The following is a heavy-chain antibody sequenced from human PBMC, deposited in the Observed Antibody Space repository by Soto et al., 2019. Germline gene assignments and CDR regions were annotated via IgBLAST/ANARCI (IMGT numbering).Heavy chain of an antibody. Sequence: QVQLVESGGGVVQPGRSLRLSCAASGFTFSSYAMHWVRQAPGKGLEWVAVISYDGSNKYYADSVKGRFTISRDNSKNALYLQMNSLRAEDTVVYYGAGGGGSYYGWGQGTLVTVSS. CDR2: ISYDGSNK. CDR3: AGGGGSYYG. J-gene: IGHJ4*02. CDR1: GFTFSSYA. V-gene: IGHV3-30-3*01. D-gene: IGHD1-26*01.